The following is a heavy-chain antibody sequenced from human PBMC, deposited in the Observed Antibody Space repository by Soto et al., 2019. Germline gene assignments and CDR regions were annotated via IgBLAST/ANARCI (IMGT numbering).Heavy chain of an antibody. J-gene: IGHJ4*02. V-gene: IGHV4-39*01. CDR3: ARHRLLTPPVY. CDR2: IYYSGST. D-gene: IGHD1-26*01. CDR1: GGSISNSSFY. Sequence: SETLSLTCTVSGGSISNSSFYWGWIRQHPGKGLEWIGSIYYSGSTYYNPSLKSRVTISVDTSKNQFSLKLKSVTAADTAVYYCARHRLLTPPVYWGQGTLVTVSS.